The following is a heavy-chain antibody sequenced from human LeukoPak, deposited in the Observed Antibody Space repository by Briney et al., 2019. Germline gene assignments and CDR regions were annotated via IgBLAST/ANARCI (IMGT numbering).Heavy chain of an antibody. V-gene: IGHV1-69*13. CDR3: ASYYDSSGYYDRHFDY. CDR2: IIPIFGTA. J-gene: IGHJ4*02. D-gene: IGHD3-22*01. Sequence: GASVKVSCKASGGTFSSYAISWVRQAPGQGLEWMGGIIPIFGTANYAQKFQGRVTITADESTSTAYMELSSLRSEDTAVYYCASYYDSSGYYDRHFDYWGQGTLVTVSS. CDR1: GGTFSSYA.